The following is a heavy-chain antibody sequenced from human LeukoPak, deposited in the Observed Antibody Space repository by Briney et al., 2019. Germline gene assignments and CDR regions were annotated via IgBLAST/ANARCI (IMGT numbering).Heavy chain of an antibody. CDR3: ARDLSPNIYSRTEANAFDI. CDR2: IYSGGST. J-gene: IGHJ3*02. CDR1: GFTFSSYA. D-gene: IGHD6-13*01. V-gene: IGHV3-66*01. Sequence: GGSLRLSCAASGFTFSSYAMHWVRQAPGKGLEWVSVIYSGGSTYYADSVKGRFTISRDNSKNTLYLQMNSLRAEDTAVYYCARDLSPNIYSRTEANAFDIWGQGTMVTVSS.